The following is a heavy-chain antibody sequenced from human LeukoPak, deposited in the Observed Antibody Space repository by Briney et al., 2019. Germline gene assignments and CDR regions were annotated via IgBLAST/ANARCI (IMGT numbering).Heavy chain of an antibody. CDR3: ARVRSRRVRAGYSSSWYQARGAFDI. Sequence: SETLSLTCAVYGGSFSDYYWNWIRQPPGKGLEWIGEINHSGSTNYNPSLKSRVTISVDTSKNQFSLKLSSVTAADTAVYYCARVRSRRVRAGYSSSWYQARGAFDIWGQGTMVTVSS. CDR1: GGSFSDYY. CDR2: INHSGST. V-gene: IGHV4-34*01. J-gene: IGHJ3*02. D-gene: IGHD6-13*01.